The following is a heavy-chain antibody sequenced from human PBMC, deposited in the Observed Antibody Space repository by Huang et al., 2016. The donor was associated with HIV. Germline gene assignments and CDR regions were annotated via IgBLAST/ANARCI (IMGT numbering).Heavy chain of an antibody. D-gene: IGHD3-10*01. J-gene: IGHJ3*02. CDR1: GYTFPTFG. CDR3: ASDGVRGAFDI. CDR2: ISAYYGNT. V-gene: IGHV1-18*01. Sequence: QVQLVQSGAEVKKPGATVKVSCKASGYTFPTFGISWVRQAPGQGLEWMGWISAYYGNTKYAQKFQGRVTKTTATSASTDYMELRSVRSDDTARYYCASDGVRGAFDIWGQGTMVTVSS.